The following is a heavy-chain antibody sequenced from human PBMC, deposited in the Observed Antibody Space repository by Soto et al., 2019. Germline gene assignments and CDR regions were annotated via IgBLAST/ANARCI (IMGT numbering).Heavy chain of an antibody. CDR2: ISYDGSNK. D-gene: IGHD5-18*01. Sequence: GGSLRLSCAASGFTFSSYGMHWVRQAPGKGLKWVAVISYDGSNKYYADSVKGRFTISRDNSKNTLYLQMNSLRAEDTAVYYCARDSGYSYGPLDYWGQGTLVTVSS. J-gene: IGHJ4*02. CDR3: ARDSGYSYGPLDY. CDR1: GFTFSSYG. V-gene: IGHV3-30*03.